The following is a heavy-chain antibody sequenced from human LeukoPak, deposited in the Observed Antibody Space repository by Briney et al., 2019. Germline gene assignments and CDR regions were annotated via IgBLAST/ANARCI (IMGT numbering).Heavy chain of an antibody. CDR1: GGSISTYY. Sequence: SETLSLTCTVSGGSISTYYWSWIRQPAGKGLEWIGRIYTSGSTNYNPSLKSRVTMSVDTSKNQFSLKLSSVTAADTAVYYCARTHPSRSSGWLIKFFDYWGQGTLVTVSS. CDR3: ARTHPSRSSGWLIKFFDY. J-gene: IGHJ4*02. V-gene: IGHV4-4*07. D-gene: IGHD6-19*01. CDR2: IYTSGST.